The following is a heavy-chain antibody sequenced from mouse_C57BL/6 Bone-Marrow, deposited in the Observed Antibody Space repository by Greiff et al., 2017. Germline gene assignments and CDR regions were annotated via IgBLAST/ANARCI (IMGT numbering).Heavy chain of an antibody. D-gene: IGHD1-1*01. CDR1: GYTFTSYW. CDR3: AREGDYYGNTYYAMDY. Sequence: QVQLQQSGAELVKPGASVKMSCKASGYTFTSYWITWVKQRPGQGLEWIGDIYPGSGSTNYNEKFKSKATLTVDTSSSTAYMQLSILTSEDSAVYYCAREGDYYGNTYYAMDYWGQGTSVTVSS. V-gene: IGHV1-55*01. J-gene: IGHJ4*01. CDR2: IYPGSGST.